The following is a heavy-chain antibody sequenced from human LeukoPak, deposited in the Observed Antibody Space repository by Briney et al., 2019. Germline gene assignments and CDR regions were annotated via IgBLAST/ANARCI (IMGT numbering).Heavy chain of an antibody. Sequence: ASVKVSCKASGGIFSSYAISWVRQAPGQGLEWMGRIFPIFGTANYAQKFQGRVTVTTDESTNTAYMELSSLRPEDTAMYYCARDRGERDSSWSLPAHGFDIWGQGTMVTVSS. CDR2: IFPIFGTA. J-gene: IGHJ3*02. CDR1: GGIFSSYA. D-gene: IGHD6-13*01. CDR3: ARDRGERDSSWSLPAHGFDI. V-gene: IGHV1-69*05.